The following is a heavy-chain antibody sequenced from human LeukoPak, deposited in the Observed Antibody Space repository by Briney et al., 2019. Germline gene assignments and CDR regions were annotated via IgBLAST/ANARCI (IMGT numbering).Heavy chain of an antibody. Sequence: PGGSLRLSCAASGFTFSSYSMNWVRQAPGKGLEWVSSISSSSSYIYYADSVKGRFTISRDNAKNSLYLQMNSLRAEDTAAYYCAREDRYCSGGSCYSNLFDPWGQGTLVTVAS. CDR1: GFTFSSYS. J-gene: IGHJ5*02. CDR2: ISSSSSYI. V-gene: IGHV3-21*01. D-gene: IGHD2-15*01. CDR3: AREDRYCSGGSCYSNLFDP.